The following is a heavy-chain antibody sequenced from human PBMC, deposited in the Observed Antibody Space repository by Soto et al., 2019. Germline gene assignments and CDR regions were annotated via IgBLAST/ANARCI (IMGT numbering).Heavy chain of an antibody. CDR3: AHSRYSYGSYYYYYGMDV. D-gene: IGHD5-18*01. V-gene: IGHV2-5*01. Sequence: QITLKESGPTLVKPTQTLTLTCTFSGFSLSTSGVGVGWIRQPPGKALEWLALIYWNDDKRYSPSLKSRLTITKDTYKNQVVLTMTNMDPVDTATYYCAHSRYSYGSYYYYYGMDVWGQGTTVTVSS. J-gene: IGHJ6*02. CDR2: IYWNDDK. CDR1: GFSLSTSGVG.